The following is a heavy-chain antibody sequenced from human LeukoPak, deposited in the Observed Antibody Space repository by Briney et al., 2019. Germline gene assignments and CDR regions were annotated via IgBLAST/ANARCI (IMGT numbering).Heavy chain of an antibody. V-gene: IGHV3-21*01. D-gene: IGHD6-19*01. CDR3: ARDSLLAVAGKDY. Sequence: GGSLRLSCAASGFTFRSYSMNWVRQAPGKGLEWVSSISSSSSYIYYADSVKGRFTISRDNAKNSLYLQMNSLRAEDTAVYYCARDSLLAVAGKDYWGQGTLVTVSS. J-gene: IGHJ4*02. CDR1: GFTFRSYS. CDR2: ISSSSSYI.